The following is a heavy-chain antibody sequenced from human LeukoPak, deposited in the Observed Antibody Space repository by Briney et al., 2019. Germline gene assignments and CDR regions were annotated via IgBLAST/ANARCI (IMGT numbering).Heavy chain of an antibody. CDR1: GYTFTSYD. CDR3: ASSERGREIDY. CDR2: MNPNSGNT. Sequence: ASVKVSCKASGYTFTSYDINWVRQGPGQGLEWMGWMNPNSGNTGYAQKFHGRVTMTRNTSINTAYMELSSVRSKDTAVYYCASSERGREIDYWGQGTLVTVSS. J-gene: IGHJ4*02. D-gene: IGHD3-16*01. V-gene: IGHV1-8*01.